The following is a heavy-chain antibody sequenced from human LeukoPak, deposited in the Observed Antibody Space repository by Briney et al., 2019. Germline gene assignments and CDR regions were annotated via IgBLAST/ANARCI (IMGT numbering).Heavy chain of an antibody. CDR2: ISGSGDST. CDR3: AREALEYSSSSWGEYYYGMDV. CDR1: GFTFSSFA. V-gene: IGHV3-23*01. D-gene: IGHD6-6*01. J-gene: IGHJ6*02. Sequence: GGSRRLSCVASGFTFSSFAMSWVRQAPGKGLEWVSAISGSGDSTFYADSVKGRFTISRDNSKNTLYLRMNSLRAGDTAVYYCAREALEYSSSSWGEYYYGMDVWGQGTTVTVSS.